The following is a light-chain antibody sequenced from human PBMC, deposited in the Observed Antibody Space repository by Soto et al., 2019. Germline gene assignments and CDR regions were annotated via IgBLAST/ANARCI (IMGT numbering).Light chain of an antibody. CDR3: AAWDDSLSYV. J-gene: IGLJ1*01. Sequence: QSVLTQPPSASGTPGQRVTISCSGSSSNIGSNYVYWYQQLPGTAPKLLIYRNNQRPSGVPDRFSGSKSGTSASLAISGLQSEDEADYYCAAWDDSLSYVFGTGTKVTVL. CDR1: SSNIGSNY. V-gene: IGLV1-47*01. CDR2: RNN.